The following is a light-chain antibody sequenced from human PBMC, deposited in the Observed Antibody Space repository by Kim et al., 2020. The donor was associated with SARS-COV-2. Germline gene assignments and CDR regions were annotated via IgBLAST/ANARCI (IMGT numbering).Light chain of an antibody. CDR2: AVS. J-gene: IGKJ5*01. CDR3: QNYGCNPLS. CDR1: QGISNY. Sequence: DIRMTQSPSSLSASVGDKITITCRASQGISNYLAWYQQKPGKAPTLLIYAVSNLQSGVRSRFSGRGSGTDFTLTIRRLQPEDVAAYYCQNYGCNPLSFGRGTRLEIK. V-gene: IGKV1-27*01.